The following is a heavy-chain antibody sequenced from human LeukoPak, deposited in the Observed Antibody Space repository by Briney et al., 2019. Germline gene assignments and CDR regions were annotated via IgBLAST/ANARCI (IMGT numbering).Heavy chain of an antibody. CDR1: GGSVSSDSYF. CDR2: IYYSGST. Sequence: PSETLSLTCTVSGGSVSSDSYFWTWIRQPPEKGLEWIGYIYYSGSTNYNPSLKSRVTISLDTSKSQISLKLSSVTAADTAVYYCARGQRRLQDYWGQGTLVTVSS. J-gene: IGHJ4*02. V-gene: IGHV4-61*01. CDR3: ARGQRRLQDY.